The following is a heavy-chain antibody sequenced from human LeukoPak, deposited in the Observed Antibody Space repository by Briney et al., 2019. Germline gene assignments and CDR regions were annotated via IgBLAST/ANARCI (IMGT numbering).Heavy chain of an antibody. CDR1: GFTFSSYW. Sequence: GRSLRLSCAASGFTFSSYWMHWVRQAPGKGLVWVSRINSDGSSISYADSVKGRLTISRDNAKNTLYLQMNSLRAEDTAVYYCARGTGYGVFDYWGQGTLVTVSS. V-gene: IGHV3-74*01. CDR3: ARGTGYGVFDY. CDR2: INSDGSSI. J-gene: IGHJ4*02. D-gene: IGHD1-14*01.